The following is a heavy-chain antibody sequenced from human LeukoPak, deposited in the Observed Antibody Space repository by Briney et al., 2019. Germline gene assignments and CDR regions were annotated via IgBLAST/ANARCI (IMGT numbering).Heavy chain of an antibody. J-gene: IGHJ5*02. CDR2: INPNSGGT. V-gene: IGHV1-2*02. CDR1: GYTFTGYY. D-gene: IGHD6-19*01. Sequence: ASVKVSCKASGYTFTGYYMHWVRQAPGQGLEWMGWINPNSGGTNYAQKFQGRVTMTRDTSISTAYMELSRLRSDDTAVYYCAREVAVADTGNWFDPWGQGTLVTVSS. CDR3: AREVAVADTGNWFDP.